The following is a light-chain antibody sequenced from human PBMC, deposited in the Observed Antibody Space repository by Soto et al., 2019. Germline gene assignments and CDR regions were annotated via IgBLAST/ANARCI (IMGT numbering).Light chain of an antibody. CDR1: QNISVW. CDR2: DAS. J-gene: IGKJ2*01. V-gene: IGKV1-5*01. CDR3: QQYDSSCPT. Sequence: DIQMTQSPSTLSASVGDGVTITCRASQNISVWLAWYQQRPGKAPKFLIYDASNLETGVSSRFSGSGSGTEFTLPIRSLQPDDFATYYCQQYDSSCPTFGQGTKLEIK.